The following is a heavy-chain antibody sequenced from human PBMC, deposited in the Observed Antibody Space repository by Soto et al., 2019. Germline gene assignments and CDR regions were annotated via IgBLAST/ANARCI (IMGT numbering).Heavy chain of an antibody. CDR2: ISGSGGST. J-gene: IGHJ6*02. D-gene: IGHD2-2*01. Sequence: EVQLLESGGGLVQPGGSLRLSCAASGFTFSSYAMSWVRQAPGKGLEWVSAISGSGGSTYYADSVKGRFTISRDNSKNTLYLQRNSLRAEDTAVYYCAKDSTTRSPRGGYYYYYGMDVWGQGTTVTVSS. V-gene: IGHV3-23*01. CDR1: GFTFSSYA. CDR3: AKDSTTRSPRGGYYYYYGMDV.